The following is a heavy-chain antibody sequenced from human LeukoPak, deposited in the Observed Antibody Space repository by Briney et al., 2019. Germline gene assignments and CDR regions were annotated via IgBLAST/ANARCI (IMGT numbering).Heavy chain of an antibody. J-gene: IGHJ5*02. V-gene: IGHV4-30-4*08. D-gene: IGHD5-24*01. CDR1: GGSISSGDYY. CDR2: IYYSGST. Sequence: TLSLTCTVSGGSISSGDYYWSWIRQPPGKGLEWIGYIYYSGSTYYNPSLKSRVTISVDTSKNQFSLKLSSVTAADTAVYYCARVPGRDGYNESRFDPWGQGTLVTVSS. CDR3: ARVPGRDGYNESRFDP.